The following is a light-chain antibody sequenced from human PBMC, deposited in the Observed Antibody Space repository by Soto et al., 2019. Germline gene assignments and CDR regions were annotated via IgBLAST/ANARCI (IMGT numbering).Light chain of an antibody. V-gene: IGKV1-5*03. CDR1: QTISSW. Sequence: DIQITQPPSTLSGSVGDRVTITCRASQTISSWLAWYQQKPGKAPKLLIYNASTLKSGVPSRFSGSGSGTEFTLTISSLQPDDFATYYCQHYNSYSEAFGQGTKVELK. CDR2: NAS. J-gene: IGKJ1*01. CDR3: QHYNSYSEA.